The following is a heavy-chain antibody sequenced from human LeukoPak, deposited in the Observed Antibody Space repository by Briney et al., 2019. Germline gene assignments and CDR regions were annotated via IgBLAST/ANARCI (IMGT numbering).Heavy chain of an antibody. V-gene: IGHV1-46*01. CDR3: ARDWGYTSSWYGFSRAKYYFDY. CDR1: GYTFTSYY. D-gene: IGHD6-13*01. CDR2: INPSGGST. Sequence: GASVKVSCKASGYTFTSYYMHWGRQAPGQGLEWMGIINPSGGSTSYAQKFQGRVTMTRDTSTSTVYMDLSSLRSEDTAVYYCARDWGYTSSWYGFSRAKYYFDYWGQGTLVTVSS. J-gene: IGHJ4*02.